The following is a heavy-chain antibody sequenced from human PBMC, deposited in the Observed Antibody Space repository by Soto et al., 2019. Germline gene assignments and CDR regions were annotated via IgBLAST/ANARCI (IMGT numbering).Heavy chain of an antibody. J-gene: IGHJ6*02. D-gene: IGHD1-26*01. CDR2: FDPEDGET. Sequence: ASVKVSCKVSGYTLTELSMHWVRQAPGKGVEWMGGFDPEDGETIYAQKFQGRVTMTEDTSTDTAYMELSSLRSEDTAVYYCATRYSGSYYDGGYYYGMDVWGQGTTVTVSS. CDR1: GYTLTELS. CDR3: ATRYSGSYYDGGYYYGMDV. V-gene: IGHV1-24*01.